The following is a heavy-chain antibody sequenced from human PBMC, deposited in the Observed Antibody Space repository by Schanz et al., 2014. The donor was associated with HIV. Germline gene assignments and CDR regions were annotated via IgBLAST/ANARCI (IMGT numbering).Heavy chain of an antibody. Sequence: QVRLAQSGAEVKRPGALVTVSCSAVGSTFPDIDINWVRRAAGQGLEWMAWINPKSGNTGYAQRFPGKGPLTKSPSKRTIYMELSGLTSEDTALYYCTRAGLWYNAGDFYGSAFDVWGPGTAVTVSS. CDR3: TRAGLWYNAGDFYGSAFDV. V-gene: IGHV1-8*01. CDR1: GSTFPDID. J-gene: IGHJ3*01. CDR2: INPKSGNT. D-gene: IGHD2-21*01.